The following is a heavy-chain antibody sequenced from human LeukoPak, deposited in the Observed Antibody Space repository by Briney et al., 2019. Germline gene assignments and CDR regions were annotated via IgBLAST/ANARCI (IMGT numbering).Heavy chain of an antibody. CDR2: ISGSGGST. Sequence: GGTLRLSCAASGFTFSSYGMSWVRQAPGKGLEWVSAISGSGGSTYYADSVKGRFTISGDNSKNTLYLQMNSLRAEDTAVYYCATGIVGAPAFDYWGQGTLVTVSS. CDR1: GFTFSSYG. V-gene: IGHV3-23*01. D-gene: IGHD1-26*01. CDR3: ATGIVGAPAFDY. J-gene: IGHJ4*02.